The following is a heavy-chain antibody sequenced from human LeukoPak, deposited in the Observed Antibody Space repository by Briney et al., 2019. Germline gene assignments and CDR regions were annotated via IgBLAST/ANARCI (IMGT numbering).Heavy chain of an antibody. Sequence: GESLRLSCAASGFTFSGYAVHWVRQAPGKGLQWVAAISYDGYNKYYADSLKGRFTISRENSKNTLWLQMNSLRAEDTAVYYCARGGMYDSYYFFYMDVWGKGTTVTVSS. CDR1: GFTFSGYA. V-gene: IGHV3-30*01. CDR2: ISYDGYNK. CDR3: ARGGMYDSYYFFYMDV. J-gene: IGHJ6*03. D-gene: IGHD3-22*01.